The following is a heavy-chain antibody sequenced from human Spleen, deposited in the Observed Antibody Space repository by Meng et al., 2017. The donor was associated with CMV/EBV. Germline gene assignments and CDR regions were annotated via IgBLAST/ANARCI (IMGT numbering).Heavy chain of an antibody. V-gene: IGHV1-2*02. CDR2: INPNSGDT. CDR1: GYTFTDYY. CDR3: ARVGTRSYYYFDY. D-gene: IGHD1-1*01. J-gene: IGHJ4*02. Sequence: ASVKVSCKASGYTFTDYYMHWVRQAPGQGLQWMGWINPNSGDTNYAQKFQGRVTMTRDTSISTAYMELSRLRSDDTAVYYCARVGTRSYYYFDYWGQGTLVTVSS.